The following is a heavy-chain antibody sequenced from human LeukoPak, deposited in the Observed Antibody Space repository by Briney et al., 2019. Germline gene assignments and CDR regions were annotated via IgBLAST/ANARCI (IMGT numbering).Heavy chain of an antibody. CDR3: ARSRYLDY. J-gene: IGHJ4*02. Sequence: GGSLRVSCAASGFTFSTYWMSWVRQAPGKGLEWVANIKQDGSEKNYVDSVKGRFTISRDNAKNSLYLQMNSLRAEDAAVYYCARSRYLDYWGQGTLVTVFS. V-gene: IGHV3-7*01. CDR2: IKQDGSEK. CDR1: GFTFSTYW.